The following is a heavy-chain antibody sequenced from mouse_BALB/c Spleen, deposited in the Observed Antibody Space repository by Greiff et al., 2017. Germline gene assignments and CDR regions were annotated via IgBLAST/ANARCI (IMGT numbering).Heavy chain of an antibody. J-gene: IGHJ1*01. CDR3: NAHYYYGSSYWYFDV. CDR2: IDPEYGDT. V-gene: IGHV14-4*02. Sequence: EVQLQQSGAELVRSGASVKLSCTASGFNIKDYYMHWVKQRPEQGLEWIGWIDPEYGDTEYAPKFQGKATMTADTSSNTAYLQLSSLTSEDTAVYYCNAHYYYGSSYWYFDVWGAGTTVTVSS. D-gene: IGHD1-1*01. CDR1: GFNIKDYY.